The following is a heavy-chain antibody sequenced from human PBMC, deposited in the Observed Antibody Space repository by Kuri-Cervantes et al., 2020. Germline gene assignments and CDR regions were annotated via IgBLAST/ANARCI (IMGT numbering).Heavy chain of an antibody. CDR1: GGSISSSSYY. D-gene: IGHD1-26*01. V-gene: IGHV4-39*07. CDR3: ARSRGGSYYWFDP. Sequence: SETLSLTCTVSGGSISSSSYYWGWIRQPPGKGLEWIGSIYHSGSTYYNPSLKSRVTISVDTSKNQFSLKLSSVTAADTAVYYCARSRGGSYYWFDPWGQGTLVTVSS. CDR2: IYHSGST. J-gene: IGHJ5*02.